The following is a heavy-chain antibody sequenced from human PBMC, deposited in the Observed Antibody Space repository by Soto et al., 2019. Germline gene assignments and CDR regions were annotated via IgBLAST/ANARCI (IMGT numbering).Heavy chain of an antibody. CDR3: ARVERGTVTTVVDAFDI. CDR2: MSHSGGT. J-gene: IGHJ3*02. D-gene: IGHD1-1*01. Sequence: QVQLQQWGAGLLKPSETLSLTCAVYGGFVSSGTYYWSWIRQPPGKALEWIGEMSHSGGTHYNPSRKSRVTISVDTSKNQFPLKMSSVTAADTALYYCARVERGTVTTVVDAFDIWGPGTMVTVSS. V-gene: IGHV4-34*01. CDR1: GGFVSSGTYY.